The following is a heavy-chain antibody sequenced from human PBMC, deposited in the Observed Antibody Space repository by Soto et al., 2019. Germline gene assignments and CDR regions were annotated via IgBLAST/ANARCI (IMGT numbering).Heavy chain of an antibody. Sequence: SETLSLTCTVSGGSISSSSYYWGWIRQPPGKGLEWIGYIYYSGSTYYNPSLKSRVTISVDTSKNQFSLKLSSVTAADTAVYYCARESRRVALGGDYDYWGQGTLVTVSS. V-gene: IGHV4-30-4*01. D-gene: IGHD4-17*01. J-gene: IGHJ4*02. CDR3: ARESRRVALGGDYDY. CDR1: GGSISSSSYY. CDR2: IYYSGST.